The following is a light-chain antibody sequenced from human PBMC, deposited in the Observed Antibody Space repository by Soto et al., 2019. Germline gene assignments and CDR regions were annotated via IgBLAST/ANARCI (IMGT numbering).Light chain of an antibody. V-gene: IGKV3-11*01. J-gene: IGKJ2*01. CDR1: QSVSSY. Sequence: EIVLTQSPATLSLSPGERATLSCRASQSVSSYLAWYQQKPGQAPRLLIYDASNRAAGIPARFSGSGSGTDFTVTISSLEPEDFAVYYCQQRYDWPPLFGQGTKLEIK. CDR2: DAS. CDR3: QQRYDWPPL.